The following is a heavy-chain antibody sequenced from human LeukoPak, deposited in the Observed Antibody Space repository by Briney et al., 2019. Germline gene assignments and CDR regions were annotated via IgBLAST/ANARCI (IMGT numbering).Heavy chain of an antibody. CDR1: GFTFSSYA. CDR2: ISGSGGST. J-gene: IGHJ6*02. D-gene: IGHD3-9*01. Sequence: GGSLRFSCAASGFTFSSYAMSWVRQAPGKGLEWVSAISGSGGSTYYADSVKGRFTISRDNSKNTLYLQMNSLRAEDTAVYYCARVRDTYDILTGYYPLRNYYYYGMDVWGQGTTVTVSS. CDR3: ARVRDTYDILTGYYPLRNYYYYGMDV. V-gene: IGHV3-23*01.